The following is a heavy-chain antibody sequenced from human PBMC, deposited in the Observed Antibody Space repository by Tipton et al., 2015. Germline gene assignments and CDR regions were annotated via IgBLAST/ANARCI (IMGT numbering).Heavy chain of an antibody. D-gene: IGHD3-16*01. J-gene: IGHJ4*02. CDR3: ARVINRDTYFDS. V-gene: IGHV4-59*01. CDR2: TNYSGRT. Sequence: PGLVKPSETLSLTCSVSDGSISTYYWSWIRRPPGKGLEWIGHTNYSGRTKYNPSLNSCVSMSVDTSKNLFSLRLSSVTAADTAVYLCARVINRDTYFDSWGRGTLVTVSS. CDR1: DGSISTYY.